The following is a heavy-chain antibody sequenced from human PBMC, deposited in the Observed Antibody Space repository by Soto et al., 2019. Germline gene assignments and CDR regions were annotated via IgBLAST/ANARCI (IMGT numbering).Heavy chain of an antibody. Sequence: GGSLRLSCAASGFTFSNAWMSWVRQAPGKGLEWVGRIKSKTDGGTTDYAAPVKGRFTISRDDSKNTLYLQMNSLKTEDTAVYYCTTEHPSFRPPPTGGKESASTPTGDNSYCYYMGVWGKGTTVTVSS. V-gene: IGHV3-15*01. J-gene: IGHJ6*03. CDR1: GFTFSNAW. CDR3: TTEHPSFRPPPTGGKESASTPTGDNSYCYYMGV. CDR2: IKSKTDGGTT. D-gene: IGHD7-27*01.